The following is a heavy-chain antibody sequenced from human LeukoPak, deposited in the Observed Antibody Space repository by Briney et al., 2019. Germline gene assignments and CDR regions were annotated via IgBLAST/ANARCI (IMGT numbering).Heavy chain of an antibody. CDR2: ISSRGVYI. D-gene: IGHD6-6*01. Sequence: GGSLRLSCAASGFTFSAYTMNWVRQAPGKGLEWVSSISSRGVYIYHADSVKGRFTISRDNAKNSLYLQMHSLSAEDTAVYYCARAGSSSHHYYYYMDVWGKGTTVPVSS. V-gene: IGHV3-21*01. CDR1: GFTFSAYT. CDR3: ARAGSSSHHYYYYMDV. J-gene: IGHJ6*03.